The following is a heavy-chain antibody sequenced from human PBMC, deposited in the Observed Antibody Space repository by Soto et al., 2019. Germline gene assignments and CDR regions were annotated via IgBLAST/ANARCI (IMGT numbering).Heavy chain of an antibody. J-gene: IGHJ4*02. CDR2: IYYSGST. CDR3: ARGPSGWYYGY. D-gene: IGHD6-19*01. V-gene: IGHV4-59*01. Sequence: PSEALSLTCTDSGGSISSYYWSWIRQPPGKGLEWIGYIYYSGSTNYNPSLKSRVTISVDTSKNQFSLKLSSVTAADTAVYYCARGPSGWYYGYWGQGTLVPVSS. CDR1: GGSISSYY.